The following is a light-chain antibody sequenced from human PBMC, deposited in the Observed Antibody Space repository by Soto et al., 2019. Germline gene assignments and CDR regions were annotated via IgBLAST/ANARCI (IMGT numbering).Light chain of an antibody. Sequence: DIQMTQSPSTLSASVGDRVTICCRASQSIQTWLAWYQQKPGKAPNLLIFDASDLAVGFSSRFSGSGSGAEFILTSSSLQADDFATYYCQQYASYPYTFGRGTRLEIK. CDR1: QSIQTW. CDR3: QQYASYPYT. CDR2: DAS. J-gene: IGKJ2*01. V-gene: IGKV1-5*01.